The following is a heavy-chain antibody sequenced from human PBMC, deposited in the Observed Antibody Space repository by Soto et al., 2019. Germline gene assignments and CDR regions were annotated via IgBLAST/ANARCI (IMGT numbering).Heavy chain of an antibody. J-gene: IGHJ5*02. V-gene: IGHV3-23*01. Sequence: GGSLRLSCAASGFTFSSYAMSWVRQAPGKGLEWVSAISGSGGSTYYADSVKGRFTISRDNSKNTLYLQMNSLRAEDTAVYYCAKNRDIVVVPADFDPWGQGTLVTVSS. CDR2: ISGSGGST. CDR1: GFTFSSYA. D-gene: IGHD2-2*01. CDR3: AKNRDIVVVPADFDP.